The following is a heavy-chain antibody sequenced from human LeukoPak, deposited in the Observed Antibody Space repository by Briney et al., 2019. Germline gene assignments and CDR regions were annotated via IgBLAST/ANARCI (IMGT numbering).Heavy chain of an antibody. J-gene: IGHJ5*02. CDR2: ISSSGSTI. V-gene: IGHV3-48*03. CDR3: ARAGRRFGELKLKRWFDP. Sequence: GGSLRLSCAASGFTFSSYEMNWVRQASGKGLEWVSYISSSGSTIYYADSVKGRFTISRDNAKNSLYLQMNSLRAEDTAVYYCARAGRRFGELKLKRWFDPWGQGTLVTVSS. D-gene: IGHD3-10*01. CDR1: GFTFSSYE.